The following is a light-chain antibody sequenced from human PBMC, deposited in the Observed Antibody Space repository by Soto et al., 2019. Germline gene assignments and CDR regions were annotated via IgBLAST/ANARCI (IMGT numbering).Light chain of an antibody. V-gene: IGKV3-15*01. CDR3: QQYNNWPPWT. Sequence: EIVXTXXXXTLSVSPGERATLSCRASQSVSSNLAWYQQKPGQAPRLLIYGASTRATGIPARFSGSGSGTEFALTISSLHPEDFAVYYCQQYNNWPPWTFGQGTKVEIK. CDR1: QSVSSN. CDR2: GAS. J-gene: IGKJ1*01.